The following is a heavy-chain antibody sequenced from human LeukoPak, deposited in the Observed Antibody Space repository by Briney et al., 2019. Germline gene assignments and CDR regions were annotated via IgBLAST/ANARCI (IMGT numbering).Heavy chain of an antibody. CDR1: GFTFSSYE. D-gene: IGHD2-2*01. J-gene: IGHJ6*02. V-gene: IGHV3-48*03. Sequence: GGSLRLSCAASGFTFSSYEMNWVRQAPGKGLEWVSYISSSGSTIYYADPVKGRFTICRANAKNSLYLQMNSLRAEDTAVYYCARDWAPAAMSEVSYYYGMDVWGQGTTVTVSS. CDR2: ISSSGSTI. CDR3: ARDWAPAAMSEVSYYYGMDV.